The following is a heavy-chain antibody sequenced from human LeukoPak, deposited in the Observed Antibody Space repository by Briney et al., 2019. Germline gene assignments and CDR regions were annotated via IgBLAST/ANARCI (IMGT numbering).Heavy chain of an antibody. CDR3: ARDYPIVGATDGGDY. D-gene: IGHD1-26*01. Sequence: SETLSLTCTVPGDSISGYYWSWIRKPPGKGLEWIGYIYYSGSTNYNPSLKSRVTISVDTSKNQFSLKLSSVTAADTAVYYCARDYPIVGATDGGDYWGQGTLVTVSS. J-gene: IGHJ4*02. V-gene: IGHV4-59*12. CDR1: GDSISGYY. CDR2: IYYSGST.